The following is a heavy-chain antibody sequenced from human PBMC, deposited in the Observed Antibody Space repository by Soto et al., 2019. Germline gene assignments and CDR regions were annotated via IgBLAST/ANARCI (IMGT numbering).Heavy chain of an antibody. D-gene: IGHD6-19*01. J-gene: IGHJ5*01. Sequence: EVQLLESGGGLGQPGGSLRLSCAASGFTFSSYAMSWVRQAPGKGLEWVSAISGSGGNTYYADSVKGRFTISRDNSRNTLYLQMNSLRAEDTAIYYCAPPIEAMAANGFDSWGQGTLVTVSS. CDR2: ISGSGGNT. CDR3: APPIEAMAANGFDS. V-gene: IGHV3-23*01. CDR1: GFTFSSYA.